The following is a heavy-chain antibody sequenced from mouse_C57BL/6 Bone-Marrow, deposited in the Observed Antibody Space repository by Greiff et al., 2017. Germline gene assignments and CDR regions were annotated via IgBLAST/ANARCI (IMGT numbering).Heavy chain of an antibody. CDR1: GFNIKDDY. D-gene: IGHD1-1*01. CDR2: IDPENGDT. J-gene: IGHJ2*01. V-gene: IGHV14-4*01. Sequence: EVQLQQSGAELVRPGASVKLSCTASGFNIKDDYMHWVKQRPEQGLEWIGWIDPENGDTEYASKFQGKATITADTSSNTAYLQLSSLTSEDTAVYYCTNYYGSSDYWGQGTTLTDSS. CDR3: TNYYGSSDY.